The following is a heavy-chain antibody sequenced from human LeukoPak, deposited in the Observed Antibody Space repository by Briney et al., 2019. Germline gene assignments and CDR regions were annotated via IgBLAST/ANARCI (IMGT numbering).Heavy chain of an antibody. J-gene: IGHJ4*02. CDR2: ISSSSSYI. Sequence: PGGSLRLSCAVSGFTFSSYSMNWVRQAPGKGLEWVSSISSSSSYIYYADSVKGRFTISRDNAKNSLYLQMNSLRAEDTAVYYCTRRPYSSSWYYFDYWGQGTLVTVSS. D-gene: IGHD6-13*01. CDR1: GFTFSSYS. CDR3: TRRPYSSSWYYFDY. V-gene: IGHV3-21*01.